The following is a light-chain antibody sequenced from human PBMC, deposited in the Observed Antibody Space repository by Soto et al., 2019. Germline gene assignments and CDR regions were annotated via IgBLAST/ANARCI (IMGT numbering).Light chain of an antibody. V-gene: IGKV1-12*02. CDR1: QGIDNW. Sequence: DIQMTQSPSSLSASVGDRVTITCRASQGIDNWLAWYQQKPGKAPTLLIYAASSLQRGVPSRFSGSGSGTEFTLTINSLQPEDFASYFCQQAKSFPWSFGQGTRVEIK. J-gene: IGKJ1*01. CDR3: QQAKSFPWS. CDR2: AAS.